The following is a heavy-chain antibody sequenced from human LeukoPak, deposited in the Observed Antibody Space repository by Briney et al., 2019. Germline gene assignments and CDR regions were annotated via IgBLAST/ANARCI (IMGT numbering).Heavy chain of an antibody. CDR1: GFTFSSYA. J-gene: IGHJ4*02. Sequence: GASLRLSCAASGFTFSSYAISWVRQAPGKGLEWVSSISGRGGSTYYADSVKGRFTISRDNSKNPLYLQMNSLRAEDTAVYYCAKGGLTIFGVVTRFEYWGQGTLVTVSS. D-gene: IGHD3-3*01. V-gene: IGHV3-23*01. CDR2: ISGRGGST. CDR3: AKGGLTIFGVVTRFEY.